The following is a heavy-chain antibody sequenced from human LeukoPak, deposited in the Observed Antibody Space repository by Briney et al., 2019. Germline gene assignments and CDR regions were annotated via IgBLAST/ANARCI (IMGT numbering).Heavy chain of an antibody. CDR2: ISSSSSYI. CDR1: GFSFSSYS. J-gene: IGHJ4*02. Sequence: GGSLRLSCAASGFSFSSYSMNWVRQAPGKGLQWVSSISSSSSYIYYADSVKGRFTISRDNSKNTLYLQMNSLRAEDTAVYYCTLLDAVTTDYWGQGTLVTVSS. CDR3: TLLDAVTTDY. D-gene: IGHD4-17*01. V-gene: IGHV3-21*04.